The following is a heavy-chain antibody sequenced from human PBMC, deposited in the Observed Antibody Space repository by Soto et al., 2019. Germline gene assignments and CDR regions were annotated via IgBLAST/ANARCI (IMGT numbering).Heavy chain of an antibody. J-gene: IGHJ5*02. D-gene: IGHD5-12*01. Sequence: EVQLVQSGAEVKKPGESLRISCRASGYSFTTYWIGWVRQLPGRGLEWMGIIHPDDSDTRYSPSFEGQVTISADKSTSTADLQWSTLRAWDTAMSYCARSLGGGSRGHWFDPWGQGTQVTVSS. CDR3: ARSLGGGSRGHWFDP. CDR2: IHPDDSDT. V-gene: IGHV5-51*01. CDR1: GYSFTTYW.